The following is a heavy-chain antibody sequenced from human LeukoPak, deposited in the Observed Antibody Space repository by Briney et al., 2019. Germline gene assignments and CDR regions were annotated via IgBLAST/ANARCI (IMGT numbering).Heavy chain of an antibody. CDR3: ARPRGYTYGYGDY. CDR2: ISRSGSTI. CDR1: GFTFSSYE. J-gene: IGHJ4*02. Sequence: PGGSLRLSCAASGFTFSSYEMNWVRQAPGKGLEWVSYISRSGSTIYYADSVKGRFTISRDNAKNSLYLQMNSLRAEDTAVYYCARPRGYTYGYGDYWGQGTLVTVSS. D-gene: IGHD5-18*01. V-gene: IGHV3-48*03.